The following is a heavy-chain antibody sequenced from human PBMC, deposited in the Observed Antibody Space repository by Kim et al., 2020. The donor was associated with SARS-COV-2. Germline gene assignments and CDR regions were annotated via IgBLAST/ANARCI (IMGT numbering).Heavy chain of an antibody. J-gene: IGHJ6*02. CDR3: AIGAGIAVAGTVYYYGMDV. CDR1: GYTFTSYG. CDR2: ISAYNGNT. V-gene: IGHV1-18*01. Sequence: ASVKVSCKASGYTFTSYGISWVRQAPGQGLEWMGWISAYNGNTNYAQKLQGRVTMTTDTSTSTAYMELRSLRSDDTAVYYCAIGAGIAVAGTVYYYGMDVRGPGTTVTVSS. D-gene: IGHD6-19*01.